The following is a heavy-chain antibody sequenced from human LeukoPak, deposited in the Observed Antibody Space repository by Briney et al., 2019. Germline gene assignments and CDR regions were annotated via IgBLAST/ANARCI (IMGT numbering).Heavy chain of an antibody. V-gene: IGHV1-69*13. D-gene: IGHD3-10*01. CDR2: IIPIFGTA. J-gene: IGHJ6*03. CDR1: GGTFSSYA. Sequence: SVKVSCKASGGTFSSYAISWVRQAPGQGLEWMGGIIPIFGTANYAQKFQGGVTITADESTSTAYMELSSLRSEDTAVYYCARAITMVRGADRHYYYYYMDVWGKGTTVTISS. CDR3: ARAITMVRGADRHYYYYYMDV.